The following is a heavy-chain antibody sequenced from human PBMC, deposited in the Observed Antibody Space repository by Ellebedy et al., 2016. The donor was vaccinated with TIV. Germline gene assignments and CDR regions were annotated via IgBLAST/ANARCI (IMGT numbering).Heavy chain of an antibody. CDR2: IYTGST. Sequence: MPSEPLSLTCTVPGGSISSYYWNWIRQPPGKGLAWIGFIYTGSTNYNPSLKSQVTMAVDTSKNQFSLKLSSVTAADTALYYCARTERHDYSRGRYFDFWGRGTLVTVSS. CDR3: ARTERHDYSRGRYFDF. D-gene: IGHD4-11*01. CDR1: GGSISSYY. J-gene: IGHJ2*01. V-gene: IGHV4-59*01.